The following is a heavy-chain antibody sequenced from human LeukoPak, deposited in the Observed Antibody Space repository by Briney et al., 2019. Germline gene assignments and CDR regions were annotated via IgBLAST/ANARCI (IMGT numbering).Heavy chain of an antibody. V-gene: IGHV4-34*01. D-gene: IGHD4-17*01. Sequence: SETLSLTCAVYGESFRAYYWTWLRQPPGKGLEWIGEISHSGSTNYNPSLKSRVTISVDTSKNQFSLRLSSVTAADTAVYYCARDYGDPPWGQGTLVTVSS. CDR3: ARDYGDPP. J-gene: IGHJ5*02. CDR1: GESFRAYY. CDR2: ISHSGST.